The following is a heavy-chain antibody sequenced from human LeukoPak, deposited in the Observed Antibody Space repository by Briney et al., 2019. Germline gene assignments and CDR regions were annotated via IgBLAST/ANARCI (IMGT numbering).Heavy chain of an antibody. CDR2: IDHEGAA. D-gene: IGHD3-10*01. CDR1: GGSFTAYF. Sequence: PSETLSLTCAVDGGSFTAYFWTWIRQAPGKGLGWIGEIDHEGAATYASSLESRVTISIDTSKKHFSLKLTSVTAADTAVYYCARGRATTLLTHYYSSGTFPGFDYWGQGSLVSVSS. CDR3: ARGRATTLLTHYYSSGTFPGFDY. V-gene: IGHV4-34*01. J-gene: IGHJ4*02.